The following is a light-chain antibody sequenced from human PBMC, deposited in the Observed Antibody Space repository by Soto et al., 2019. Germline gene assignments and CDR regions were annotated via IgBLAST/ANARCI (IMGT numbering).Light chain of an antibody. CDR2: DAS. Sequence: DIQMTQSPSTLSASVGDRVTITCRASQSISSWLAWYQQKPGKAPKLMIYDASSLQNGVPATFSGSGSGTEFTLTISSLQPDDFATYYCQQYNSYPCTFGQGTKVEIK. V-gene: IGKV1-5*01. CDR3: QQYNSYPCT. CDR1: QSISSW. J-gene: IGKJ1*01.